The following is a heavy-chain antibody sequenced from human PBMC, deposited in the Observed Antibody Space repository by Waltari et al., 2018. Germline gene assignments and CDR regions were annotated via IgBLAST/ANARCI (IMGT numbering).Heavy chain of an antibody. CDR2: IRYDGSNK. CDR3: AKDPTAGYSSGWPGDY. V-gene: IGHV3-30*02. J-gene: IGHJ4*02. CDR1: GFTFSSYG. D-gene: IGHD6-19*01. Sequence: QVQLVESGGGVVQPGGSLRLSCAASGFTFSSYGMHWVRQAPGKGLEWVAFIRYDGSNKYYADSVKGRFTISRDNSKNTLYLQMNSLRAEDTAVYYCAKDPTAGYSSGWPGDYWGQGTLVTVSS.